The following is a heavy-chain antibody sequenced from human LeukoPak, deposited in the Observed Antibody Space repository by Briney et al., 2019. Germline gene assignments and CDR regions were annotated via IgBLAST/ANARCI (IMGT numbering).Heavy chain of an antibody. CDR3: ARVEEGYGSGRRENYYYYYMDV. CDR1: GGSISSGNYY. Sequence: ASETLSLTCTVSGGSISSGNYYWNWIRQPAGKGLEWIGRIYSSGSTNYKPSLKSRVTISVDTSKNQFSLKLSSVTAADTAVYYCARVEEGYGSGRRENYYYYYMDVWGKGTTVTISS. D-gene: IGHD3-10*01. V-gene: IGHV4-61*10. J-gene: IGHJ6*03. CDR2: IYSSGST.